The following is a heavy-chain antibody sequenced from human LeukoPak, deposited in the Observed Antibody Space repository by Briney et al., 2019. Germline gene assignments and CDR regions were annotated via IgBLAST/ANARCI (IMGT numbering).Heavy chain of an antibody. CDR2: MNANSGNT. D-gene: IGHD6-19*01. CDR3: ARAEAGWFDP. Sequence: ASVKVPCKASGYTFTSYDFNWVRQATGLGLEWMGWMNANSGNTGYAQKFQGRVTMTRNTSISTAYMELSSLRSEDTAVYYCARAEAGWFDPWGQGTLVTVSS. V-gene: IGHV1-8*01. J-gene: IGHJ5*02. CDR1: GYTFTSYD.